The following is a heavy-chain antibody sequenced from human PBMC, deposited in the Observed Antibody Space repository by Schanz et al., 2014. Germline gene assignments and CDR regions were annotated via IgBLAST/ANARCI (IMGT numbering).Heavy chain of an antibody. Sequence: QVQLVQSGAEVKKPGSSVKVSCKASGGTFSSDTFSWVRQAPGQGLEWMGRIVPIAGITNYAQRFQGRVSITADTSTNTAYMELSSLTSEDTAVHYCARGRGCYDYWGQGTLVTVSS. CDR2: IVPIAGIT. V-gene: IGHV1-69*02. J-gene: IGHJ4*02. D-gene: IGHD2-21*01. CDR1: GGTFSSDT. CDR3: ARGRGCYDY.